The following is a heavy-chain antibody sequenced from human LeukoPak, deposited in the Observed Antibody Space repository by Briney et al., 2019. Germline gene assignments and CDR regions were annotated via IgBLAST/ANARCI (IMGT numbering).Heavy chain of an antibody. CDR2: IKQDGSEK. CDR3: AKDRFSYASGSTDY. Sequence: GGSLRLSCAASGLTFSSFWMSWLRQAPGKGLEWVANIKQDGSEKYYVDSVKGRFTISRDNAKNTLYLQMNRPGPEDTAVYYCAKDRFSYASGSTDYWGQGTLVTVSS. D-gene: IGHD3-10*01. CDR1: GLTFSSFW. V-gene: IGHV3-7*01. J-gene: IGHJ4*02.